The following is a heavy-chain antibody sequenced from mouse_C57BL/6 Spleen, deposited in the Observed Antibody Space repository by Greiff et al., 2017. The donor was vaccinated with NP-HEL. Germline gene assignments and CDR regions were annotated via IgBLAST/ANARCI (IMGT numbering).Heavy chain of an antibody. CDR2: IYPGSGST. Sequence: QVQLQQSGAELVKPGASVKMSCKASGYTFTSYWITWVKQRPGQGLEWIGDIYPGSGSTNYNEKFKSKATLTVDTSSSTAYMLLSSLTSEGSAVYYCARHYGSRGGYFDVWGTGTTVTVSS. V-gene: IGHV1-55*01. D-gene: IGHD1-1*01. J-gene: IGHJ1*03. CDR3: ARHYGSRGGYFDV. CDR1: GYTFTSYW.